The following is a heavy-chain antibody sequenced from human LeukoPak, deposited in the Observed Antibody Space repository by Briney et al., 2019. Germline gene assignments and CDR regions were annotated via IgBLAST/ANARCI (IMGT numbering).Heavy chain of an antibody. D-gene: IGHD3-10*01. CDR3: LSGSGH. J-gene: IGHJ4*02. CDR1: GFIFRNYW. Sequence: GGSLRLSCAAAGFIFRNYWMGWVRQAPGKGLEWVANINEDGSEKHYVDSVKGRFIISRDNAKNSLYLQMNILRAEDTAVFYCLSGSGHCGQGSLVTVSS. CDR2: INEDGSEK. V-gene: IGHV3-7*01.